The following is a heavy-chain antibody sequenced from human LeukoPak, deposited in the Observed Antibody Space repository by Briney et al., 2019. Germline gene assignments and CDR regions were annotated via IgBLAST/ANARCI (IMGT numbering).Heavy chain of an antibody. V-gene: IGHV1-2*02. CDR2: INSNSGGA. D-gene: IGHD3-22*01. CDR1: GYTFTGYY. Sequence: GASVKVSCKASGYTFTGYYMHWVRQAPGQGLEWMGWINSNSGGANYAQKFQGRVTMTRDTSISTAYMELSSLRSDDTAIYYCGRGTVVLMGVDYWGQGTLVTVSS. CDR3: GRGTVVLMGVDY. J-gene: IGHJ4*02.